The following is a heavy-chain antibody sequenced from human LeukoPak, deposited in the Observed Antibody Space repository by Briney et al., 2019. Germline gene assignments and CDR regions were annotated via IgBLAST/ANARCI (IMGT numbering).Heavy chain of an antibody. CDR3: AREPDSRGYLSPHFDY. V-gene: IGHV1-46*01. CDR2: INPSGGST. D-gene: IGHD3-22*01. CDR1: GYTFTSYY. J-gene: IGHJ4*02. Sequence: GASVKVSCKASGYTFTSYYMHWVRQAPGQGLEWMGIINPSGGSTTYAQNFQGRVTMTRDTSTSTVYMGLSSLRSEDTAVYFCAREPDSRGYLSPHFDYWGQGTLVTVSS.